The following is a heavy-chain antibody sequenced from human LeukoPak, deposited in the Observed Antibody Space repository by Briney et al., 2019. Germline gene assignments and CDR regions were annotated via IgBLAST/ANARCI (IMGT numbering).Heavy chain of an antibody. J-gene: IGHJ4*02. CDR2: TSSDGSNK. CDR1: GFTFSSYG. V-gene: IGHV3-30*18. CDR3: AKKSPGTYYAPPDY. D-gene: IGHD3-10*01. Sequence: PGGSLRLSCAASGFTFSSYGMHWVRQAPGKGLEWVAVTSSDGSNKNCADSVKGRFTISRDNSKNTLYLQMNSLRAEDTAVYYCAKKSPGTYYAPPDYWGQGDPCSVSS.